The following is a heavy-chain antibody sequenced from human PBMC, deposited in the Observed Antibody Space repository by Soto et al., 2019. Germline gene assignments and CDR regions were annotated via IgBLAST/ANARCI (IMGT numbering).Heavy chain of an antibody. CDR2: IKQDGSEK. V-gene: IGHV3-7*01. CDR1: GFTFSSYW. CDR3: ARVFAVAGRKTFPGAFDI. J-gene: IGHJ3*02. D-gene: IGHD6-19*01. Sequence: VQLVESGGGVVQPGRSLRLSCAASGFTFSSYWMSWVRQAPGKGLEWVANIKQDGSEKYYVDSVKGRFTISRDNAKNSLYLQMNSLRAEDTAVYYCARVFAVAGRKTFPGAFDIWGQGTMVTVSS.